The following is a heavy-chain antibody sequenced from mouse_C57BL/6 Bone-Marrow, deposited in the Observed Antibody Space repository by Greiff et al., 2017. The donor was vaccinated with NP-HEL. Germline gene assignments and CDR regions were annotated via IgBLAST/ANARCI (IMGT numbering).Heavy chain of an antibody. V-gene: IGHV1-9*01. CDR2: ILPGSGST. CDR1: GYTFTGYW. CDR3: ASYYFDY. Sequence: QVQLKESGAELMKPGASVKLSCKATGYTFTGYWIEWVKQRPGHGLEWIGEILPGSGSTHYNGKFKGKATFTADTSSNTAYMQLSSLTTEDSAIYYCASYYFDYWGQGTTLTVSS. J-gene: IGHJ2*01.